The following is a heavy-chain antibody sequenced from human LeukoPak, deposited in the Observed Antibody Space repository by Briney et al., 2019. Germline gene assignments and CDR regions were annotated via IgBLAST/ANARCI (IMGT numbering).Heavy chain of an antibody. V-gene: IGHV3-30*04. J-gene: IGHJ4*02. CDR3: ARWGGTRQFYFDY. Sequence: PGGSLRLSCAASGFTFSSYAMHWVRQGPGKGLEWLAVINYDGSNRYYADSVKGRFTISKDSSENTLYLQMNRLRVDDTAIYYCARWGGTRQFYFDYWGQGTLATVSS. CDR1: GFTFSSYA. CDR2: INYDGSNR. D-gene: IGHD2-2*01.